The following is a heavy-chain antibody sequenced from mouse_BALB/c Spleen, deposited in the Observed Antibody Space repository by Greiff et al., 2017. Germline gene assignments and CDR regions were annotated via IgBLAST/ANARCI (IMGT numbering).Heavy chain of an antibody. CDR3: ARDNGNRGFAY. V-gene: IGHV5-6-3*01. Sequence: EVHLVESGGGLVQPGGSLKLSCAASGFTFSSYGMSWVRQTPDKRLELVATINSNGGSTYYPDSVKGRFTISRDNAKNTLYLQMSSLKSEDTAMYYCARDNGNRGFAYWGQGTLVTVSA. D-gene: IGHD1-1*01. CDR1: GFTFSSYG. J-gene: IGHJ3*01. CDR2: INSNGGST.